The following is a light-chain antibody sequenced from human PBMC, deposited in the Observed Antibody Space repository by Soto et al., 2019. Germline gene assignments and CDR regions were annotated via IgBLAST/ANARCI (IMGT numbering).Light chain of an antibody. V-gene: IGKV1-5*01. CDR1: QSISSW. CDR3: QQYNSDSGK. J-gene: IGKJ1*01. CDR2: YAS. Sequence: DIQMTQSPSTLSASVGDRVTITCRASQSISSWLAWYQQKPGKAPKLLIYYASSLESGVPSRFSGSGSGTEFSLTTSSLQPDDFATYDCQQYNSDSGKFGQGTKVDIK.